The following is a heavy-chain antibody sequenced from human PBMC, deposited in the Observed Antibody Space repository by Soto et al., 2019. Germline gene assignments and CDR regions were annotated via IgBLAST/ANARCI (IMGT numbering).Heavy chain of an antibody. D-gene: IGHD6-13*01. J-gene: IGHJ6*02. V-gene: IGHV1-69*01. Sequence: QVQLVQSGAEVKKPGSSVKVSCKASGGTFSSYAISWVRQAPGQGLEWMGGIIPIFGTANYAQKFQGRVTITADESTSTAYMELSSLRSEDTAVYYCARDVVAAAGYYYYYGMDVWGQGTTVTVSS. CDR2: IIPIFGTA. CDR3: ARDVVAAAGYYYYYGMDV. CDR1: GGTFSSYA.